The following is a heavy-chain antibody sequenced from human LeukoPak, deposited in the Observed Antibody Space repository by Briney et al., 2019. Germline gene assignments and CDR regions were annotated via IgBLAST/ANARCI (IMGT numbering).Heavy chain of an antibody. J-gene: IGHJ4*02. CDR2: INPSGGST. D-gene: IGHD5-12*01. CDR3: AREWRDGYMDY. CDR1: GYTFTSYY. V-gene: IGHV1-46*01. Sequence: ASVKVSCKASGYTFTSYYMHWVRQAPGQGLERMGIINPSGGSTSYAQKFQGRVTMTRDTSTSTVYMELSSLRSEDTAVYYCAREWRDGYMDYWGQGTLVTVSS.